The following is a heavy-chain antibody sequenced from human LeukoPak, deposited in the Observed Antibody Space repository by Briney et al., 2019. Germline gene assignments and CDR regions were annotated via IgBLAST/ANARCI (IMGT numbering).Heavy chain of an antibody. V-gene: IGHV6-1*01. D-gene: IGHD2-2*01. CDR3: ARRLTQYDCFDP. Sequence: SQTLSLTCAISGDSVSSNSVTWNWIRQSPSKGLEWLGRTYYRSTWYNDYAVSVRGRIAVNPDASKNQFSLHLNSVTPEDTAVYYCARRLTQYDCFDPWGQGILVTVSS. CDR2: TYYRSTWYN. CDR1: GDSVSSNSVT. J-gene: IGHJ5*02.